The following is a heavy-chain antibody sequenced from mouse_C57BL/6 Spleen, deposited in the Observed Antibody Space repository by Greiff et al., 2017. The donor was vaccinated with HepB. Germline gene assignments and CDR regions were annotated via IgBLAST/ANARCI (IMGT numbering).Heavy chain of an antibody. Sequence: EVKLQQSGPELVKPGASVKISCKASGYTFTDYYMNWVKQSHGKSLEWIGDINPNNGGTSYNQKFKGKATLTVDKSSSTAYMELRSLTSEDSAVYYCARGLLRAWFAYWGQGTLVTVSA. V-gene: IGHV1-26*01. CDR3: ARGLLRAWFAY. D-gene: IGHD2-3*01. CDR1: GYTFTDYY. CDR2: INPNNGGT. J-gene: IGHJ3*01.